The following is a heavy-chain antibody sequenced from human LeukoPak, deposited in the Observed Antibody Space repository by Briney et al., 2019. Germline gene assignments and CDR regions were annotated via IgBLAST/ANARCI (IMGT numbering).Heavy chain of an antibody. CDR2: ISWNSGSI. D-gene: IGHD2-21*01. CDR1: GFTFADYA. Sequence: QSGGSLRLSCAASGFTFADYAMHWVRQAPGKGLEWVSAISWNSGSIHYADSVKGRFTISRDNAKNSLFLQMNSLRVEDTALYYCAKDRSGDGGTFDPWGQGTLVTVSS. J-gene: IGHJ5*02. V-gene: IGHV3-9*01. CDR3: AKDRSGDGGTFDP.